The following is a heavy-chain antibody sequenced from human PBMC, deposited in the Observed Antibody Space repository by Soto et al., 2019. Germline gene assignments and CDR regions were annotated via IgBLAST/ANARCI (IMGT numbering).Heavy chain of an antibody. CDR2: IYSGGST. CDR3: AKLKWLVRAFDI. V-gene: IGHV3-53*01. Sequence: GSLRLSCAASGFTVSSNYMSWVRQAPGKGLEWVSVIYSGGSTYYADSVKGRFTISRDNSKNTLYLQMNSLRAEDTAVYCCAKLKWLVRAFDIWGQGTMVTVSS. D-gene: IGHD6-19*01. J-gene: IGHJ3*02. CDR1: GFTVSSNY.